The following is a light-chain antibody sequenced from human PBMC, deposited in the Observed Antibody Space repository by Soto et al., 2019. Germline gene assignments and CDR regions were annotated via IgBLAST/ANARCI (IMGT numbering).Light chain of an antibody. Sequence: DIVMTQSPLSLPVTPGEPASISCRSSQSLLHSNGYNYLDWYLQKPGQSPQLLIYLGSNRASGVPDRFSGSVSVTDFTLKISRVEAEDVGVYYCMQALQTPRTFGQGTKLEIK. CDR3: MQALQTPRT. J-gene: IGKJ2*01. CDR1: QSLLHSNGYNY. CDR2: LGS. V-gene: IGKV2-28*01.